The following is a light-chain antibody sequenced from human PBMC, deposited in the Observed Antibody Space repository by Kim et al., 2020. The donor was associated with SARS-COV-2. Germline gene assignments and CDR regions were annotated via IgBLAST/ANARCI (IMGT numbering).Light chain of an antibody. CDR1: SSDVGGYNY. V-gene: IGLV2-14*03. Sequence: QSITISCTGTSSDVGGYNYVSWYQQHPGKAPKLMIYDVSIRPSEISNRFSGSKSGNTASLTISGLQAEDEAEYYCSSYTSSSTLGVFGGGTQLTVL. CDR3: SSYTSSSTLGV. J-gene: IGLJ2*01. CDR2: DVS.